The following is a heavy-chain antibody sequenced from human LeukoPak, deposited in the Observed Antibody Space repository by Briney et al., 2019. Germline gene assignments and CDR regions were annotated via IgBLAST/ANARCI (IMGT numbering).Heavy chain of an antibody. Sequence: AESLRLSCAASGFAFSSYAMSWVRQAPGKGLEWVSGISSSGGNTYYADSVKGRFTISRDNSKTTLYLQMNSLRAEDTAVYYCAKGYCSSTSCYAAYFDYWGQGSLVTVSS. J-gene: IGHJ4*02. CDR3: AKGYCSSTSCYAAYFDY. CDR2: ISSSGGNT. V-gene: IGHV3-23*01. D-gene: IGHD2-2*01. CDR1: GFAFSSYA.